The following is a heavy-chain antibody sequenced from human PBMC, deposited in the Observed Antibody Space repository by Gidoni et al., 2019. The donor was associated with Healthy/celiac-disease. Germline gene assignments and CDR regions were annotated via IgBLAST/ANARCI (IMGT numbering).Heavy chain of an antibody. CDR1: GGSFSGYY. Sequence: QVQLPQWGAGLLKPSETLSLTCAVYGGSFSGYYWSWIRQPPGKGLEWIGEINHSGSTNYNPSLKSRVTISVDTSKNQFSLKLSSVTAADTAVYYCASLLVSGVDYWGQGTLVTVSS. CDR3: ASLLVSGVDY. CDR2: INHSGST. D-gene: IGHD6-6*01. J-gene: IGHJ4*02. V-gene: IGHV4-34*01.